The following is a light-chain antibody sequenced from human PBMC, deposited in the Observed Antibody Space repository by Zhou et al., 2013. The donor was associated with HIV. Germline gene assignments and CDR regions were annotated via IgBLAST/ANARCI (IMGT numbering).Light chain of an antibody. Sequence: EIVMTQSPATLSVSPGERATLSCRASQNISSNLAWYHQKPGQSPSLLISSASTRATGIPVRFSGSGSGTEFTLTISSLQSEDFATYYCLQHNSYPYTFGQGTKLEIK. CDR2: SAS. J-gene: IGKJ2*01. V-gene: IGKV3-15*01. CDR1: QNISSN. CDR3: LQHNSYPYT.